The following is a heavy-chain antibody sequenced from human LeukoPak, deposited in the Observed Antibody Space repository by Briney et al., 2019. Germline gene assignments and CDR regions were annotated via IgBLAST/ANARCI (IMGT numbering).Heavy chain of an antibody. CDR1: GYTFTGYY. CDR3: ARDRVVVTAIPVYYYYYMDV. V-gene: IGHV1-2*02. J-gene: IGHJ6*03. D-gene: IGHD2-21*02. Sequence: ASVKVSCKASGYTFTGYYMHWVRQAPGQGLEWMGWINPNSGGTNYAQKFQGRVTMTRDTSISTAYMELRSLRSDDTAVYYCARDRVVVTAIPVYYYYYMDVWGKGTTVTISS. CDR2: INPNSGGT.